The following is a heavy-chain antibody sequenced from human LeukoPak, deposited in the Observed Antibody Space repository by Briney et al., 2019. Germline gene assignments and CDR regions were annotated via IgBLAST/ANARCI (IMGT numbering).Heavy chain of an antibody. Sequence: ASVKVSCKASGYTFTGYYMHWVRQAPGQGLEWMGWINPNSGGTNYAQKFQGRVTMTRDTSISTAYMELSSLRSEDTAVYYCARVTGTELGSYYYMDVWGKGTTVTISS. V-gene: IGHV1-2*02. CDR2: INPNSGGT. CDR1: GYTFTGYY. D-gene: IGHD1-14*01. J-gene: IGHJ6*03. CDR3: ARVTGTELGSYYYMDV.